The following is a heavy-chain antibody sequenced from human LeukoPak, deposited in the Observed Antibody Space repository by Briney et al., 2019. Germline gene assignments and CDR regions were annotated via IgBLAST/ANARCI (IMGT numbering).Heavy chain of an antibody. Sequence: SVKVSCKASGGTFSSYAISWVRQAPGQGLEWMGGIIPFFGTANYAQKFQGRVTITADESTTTAYMELNSLRSEDTAVYYCALEFRTFYAVFDHWGQGTLVTVSS. CDR1: GGTFSSYA. CDR2: IIPFFGTA. CDR3: ALEFRTFYAVFDH. D-gene: IGHD2-2*01. J-gene: IGHJ4*02. V-gene: IGHV1-69*13.